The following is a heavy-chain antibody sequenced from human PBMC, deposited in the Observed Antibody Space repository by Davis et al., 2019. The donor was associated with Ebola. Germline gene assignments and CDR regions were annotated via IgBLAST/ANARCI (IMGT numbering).Heavy chain of an antibody. CDR1: AYTFTSYD. J-gene: IGHJ6*02. CDR3: AREKLTAGYYYYGMDV. CDR2: MNPNSGNT. D-gene: IGHD6-6*01. Sequence: ASVKVSCKASAYTFTSYDINWVRQATGHGLEWMGWMNPNSGNTGYAQKFQGRVTMTRNTSISTAYMELSSLRSEDTAVYYCAREKLTAGYYYYGMDVWGQGTTVTVSS. V-gene: IGHV1-8*01.